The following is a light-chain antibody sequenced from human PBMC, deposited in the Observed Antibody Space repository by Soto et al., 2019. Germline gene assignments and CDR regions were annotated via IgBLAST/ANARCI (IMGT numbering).Light chain of an antibody. CDR1: QSLLHSNGYNY. J-gene: IGKJ3*01. CDR3: MQALQTPFT. V-gene: IGKV2-28*01. Sequence: IVMTQSPLSLPVTPGEPASSSCRTSQSLLHSNGYNYLDWYLQKPGQSPHLLIYLGSNRASGVADRFSGSGTGTDFTLKISRVEAEDVGVYYCMQALQTPFTFGPGTKVDIK. CDR2: LGS.